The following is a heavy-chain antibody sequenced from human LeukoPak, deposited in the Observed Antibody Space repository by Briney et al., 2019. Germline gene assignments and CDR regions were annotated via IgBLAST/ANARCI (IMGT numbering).Heavy chain of an antibody. CDR3: ARDAGGAWPFDY. CDR1: GFAFRNTG. V-gene: IGHV3-23*01. D-gene: IGHD4-17*01. J-gene: IGHJ4*02. Sequence: PGGSLRLSCAASGFAFRNTGMTRDRQAPGRSLEWVSTINPTGEGTHYADSLKGPFTISRDNSKNTLSLEMNSLRADDTATYYCARDAGGAWPFDYWGQGTRVIVSS. CDR2: INPTGEGT.